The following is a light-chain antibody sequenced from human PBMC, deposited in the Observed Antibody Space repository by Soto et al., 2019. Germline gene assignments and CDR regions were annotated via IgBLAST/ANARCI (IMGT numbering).Light chain of an antibody. Sequence: QSVLTQPASVSGSPGQSITISCTGTISDVGSYDLVSWYQQHPGKAPKLMIYEGSKRPSGVSSRFSGSKSGNTASLTISGLQAEDEADHYCCSYAGSSTSWVFGGGTKLTVL. V-gene: IGLV2-23*01. CDR3: CSYAGSSTSWV. CDR2: EGS. CDR1: ISDVGSYDL. J-gene: IGLJ3*02.